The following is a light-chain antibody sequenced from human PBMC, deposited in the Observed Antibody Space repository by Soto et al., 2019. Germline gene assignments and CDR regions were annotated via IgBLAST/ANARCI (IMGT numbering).Light chain of an antibody. CDR1: QDISNY. CDR2: AAS. J-gene: IGKJ2*01. CDR3: LQHNSYPYT. V-gene: IGKV1-17*03. Sequence: DIQMTQSPSAMSASVGDRVTITCRASQDISNYLAWFQQKPGKVPERLIYAASSLPSGVPSRFAGSGSGTEFTLTLSGLQPEDFATYYCLQHNSYPYTFGQGTKLEIK.